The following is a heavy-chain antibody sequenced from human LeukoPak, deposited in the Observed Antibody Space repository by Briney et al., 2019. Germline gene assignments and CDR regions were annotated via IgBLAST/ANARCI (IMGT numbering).Heavy chain of an antibody. D-gene: IGHD3-16*02. Sequence: PGGSLRLSCAASGFTFSRYEMNWVRQAPGKGLEWVSYISSSGSTIYYADSVKGRFTISRDNAKNSLYLQMNSLRAEDTAVYYCARSSWRLGELSPDYWGQGTLVTVSS. CDR1: GFTFSRYE. V-gene: IGHV3-48*03. CDR3: ARSSWRLGELSPDY. CDR2: ISSSGSTI. J-gene: IGHJ4*02.